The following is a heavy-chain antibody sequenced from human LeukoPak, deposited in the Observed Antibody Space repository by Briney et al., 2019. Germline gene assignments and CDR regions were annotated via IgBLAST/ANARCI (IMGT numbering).Heavy chain of an antibody. CDR2: MYYSGNT. J-gene: IGHJ4*02. CDR3: ARYHNGYDDY. CDR1: GGSISSSSYY. D-gene: IGHD5-12*01. Sequence: SETLSLTCTVSGGSISSSSYYWGWIRQPPGKGLEWIGSMYYSGNTYYNPSLKSRVTISLDMSKSHFSLKLTSVTAADTAVYYCARYHNGYDDYWGQGTLVTVSS. V-gene: IGHV4-39*07.